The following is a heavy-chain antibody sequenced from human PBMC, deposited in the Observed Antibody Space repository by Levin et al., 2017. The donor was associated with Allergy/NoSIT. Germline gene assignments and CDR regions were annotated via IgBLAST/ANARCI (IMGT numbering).Heavy chain of an antibody. Sequence: PGGSLRLSCAASGFTFSSYLVHWVRQAPGKGLVWVSRTYSGGGNTIYADSVKGRFTISRDNAKNTLYLQMNSLRAEDTAVYYCARAPEGVYGMDVWGQGTTVTVSS. V-gene: IGHV3-74*01. CDR3: ARAPEGVYGMDV. CDR2: TYSGGGNT. J-gene: IGHJ6*02. D-gene: IGHD3-10*01. CDR1: GFTFSSYL.